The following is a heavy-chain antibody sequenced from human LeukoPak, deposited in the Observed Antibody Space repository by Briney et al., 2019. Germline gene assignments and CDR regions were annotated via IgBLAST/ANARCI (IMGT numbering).Heavy chain of an antibody. D-gene: IGHD3-16*02. CDR3: ARDRAGLSRSGEPGPVDF. CDR1: GYRFSDYY. J-gene: IGHJ4*02. CDR2: IAPNSGGS. Sequence: ASVKVSCKTSGYRFSDYYLQWMRQAPGQGLEWMGWIAPNSGGSNYAQNFQGRVTMTRDRSISTIYSELTNLRSDDTAVYYCARDRAGLSRSGEPGPVDFWGQGTLVTVSS. V-gene: IGHV1-2*02.